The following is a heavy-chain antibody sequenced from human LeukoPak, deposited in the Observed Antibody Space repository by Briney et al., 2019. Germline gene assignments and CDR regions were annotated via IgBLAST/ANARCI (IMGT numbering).Heavy chain of an antibody. CDR2: IWYDGSNK. Sequence: GRSLRLSCAASGFTFSSYGMHWVRQAPGKGLEWVAVIWYDGSNKYYADSVKGRFTISRDNSNNTLYLQMNSLRAEDTAVYYCARRTGWLAHLIDYWGQGTLVTVSS. CDR1: GFTFSSYG. V-gene: IGHV3-33*01. D-gene: IGHD6-19*01. J-gene: IGHJ4*02. CDR3: ARRTGWLAHLIDY.